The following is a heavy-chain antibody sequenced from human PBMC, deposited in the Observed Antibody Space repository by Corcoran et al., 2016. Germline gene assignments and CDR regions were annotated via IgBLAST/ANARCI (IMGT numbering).Heavy chain of an antibody. CDR2: ISYDGSNK. D-gene: IGHD6-13*01. Sequence: QVQLVESGGGVVQPGRSLRLSCAASGFTFSSYGMHWVRQAPGKGLEWVAVISYDGSNKYYADSVKGRFTISRDNSKNTLYLQMNSLRAEDTAVYYCAKEQGDVAAAGRNEFDYWGQGTLVTVSS. V-gene: IGHV3-30*18. J-gene: IGHJ4*02. CDR1: GFTFSSYG. CDR3: AKEQGDVAAAGRNEFDY.